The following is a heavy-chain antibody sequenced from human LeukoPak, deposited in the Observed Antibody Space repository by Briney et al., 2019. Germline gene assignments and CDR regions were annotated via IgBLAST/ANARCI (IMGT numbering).Heavy chain of an antibody. Sequence: ASVKVSCKASGYTFTGYYMHWVRQAPGQGLEWMGWINPNSGGTNYAQKFQGRVTMTRDTSISTAYMELSRLRSDDTAVYYCARSRCSGGSCYSGLSAGYWGQGTLVTVSS. CDR3: ARSRCSGGSCYSGLSAGY. J-gene: IGHJ4*02. CDR2: INPNSGGT. CDR1: GYTFTGYY. V-gene: IGHV1-2*02. D-gene: IGHD2-15*01.